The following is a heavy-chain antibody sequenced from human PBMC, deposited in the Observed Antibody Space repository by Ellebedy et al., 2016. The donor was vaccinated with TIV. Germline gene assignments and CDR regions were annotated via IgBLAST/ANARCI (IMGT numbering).Heavy chain of an antibody. V-gene: IGHV3-21*03. CDR1: GFTFSSYS. J-gene: IGHJ4*02. D-gene: IGHD1-14*01. CDR3: TTGVY. CDR2: ISSSSSYI. Sequence: GGSLRLXXAASGFTFSSYSMNWVRQAPGKGLEWVSSISSSSSYIYYADSVKGRFTISRDNTKNSLYLQMKSLKTEDTAVYYCTTGVYWGQGTLVTVSS.